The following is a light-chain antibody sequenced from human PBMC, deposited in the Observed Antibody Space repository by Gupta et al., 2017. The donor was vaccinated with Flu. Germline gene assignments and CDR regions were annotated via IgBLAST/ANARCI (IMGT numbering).Light chain of an antibody. CDR2: GAS. CDR3: QQDGRSHS. Sequence: PGTLSLTPGERATLSCRASQSVGGSYLDWYQQKGDQAPRLLIYGASTRATGVPDRFSGSGSGTDFTLTISRLEPEDFAEYYCQQDGRSHSFGHWTKINIK. J-gene: IGKJ3*01. CDR1: QSVGGSY. V-gene: IGKV3-20*01.